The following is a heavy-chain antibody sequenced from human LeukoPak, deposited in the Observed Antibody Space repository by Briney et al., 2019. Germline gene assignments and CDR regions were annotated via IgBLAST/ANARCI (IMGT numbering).Heavy chain of an antibody. V-gene: IGHV4-59*01. CDR3: ARSDIVVVVAATECYFDY. CDR2: IYYSGST. D-gene: IGHD2-15*01. J-gene: IGHJ4*02. CDR1: GGSISSYY. Sequence: PSETLSLTCTVSGGSISSYYWSWIRQPPGKGLEWIGYIYYSGSTNYNPSLKSRVTISVDTSKNQFSLKLSSVTAADTAVYYCARSDIVVVVAATECYFDYWGQGTLVTVSS.